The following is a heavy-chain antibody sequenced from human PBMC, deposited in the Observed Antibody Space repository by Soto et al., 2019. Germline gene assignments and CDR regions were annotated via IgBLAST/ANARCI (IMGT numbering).Heavy chain of an antibody. D-gene: IGHD2-15*01. Sequence: GGSLRLSCEGSGFTFSAYAMNWVRQAPGKGLEWVSYISSRSDTLYYADSVKGRFTISRGNTKNSVYLQVNNLRDEDTAVYYCARDWDIVILSVPIPNYNYGMDVWGQGTTVTVSS. CDR1: GFTFSAYA. J-gene: IGHJ6*02. CDR2: ISSRSDTL. V-gene: IGHV3-48*02. CDR3: ARDWDIVILSVPIPNYNYGMDV.